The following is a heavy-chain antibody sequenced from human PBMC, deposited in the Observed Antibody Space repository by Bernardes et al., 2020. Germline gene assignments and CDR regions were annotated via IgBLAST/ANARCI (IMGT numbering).Heavy chain of an antibody. CDR1: GFTFSSYA. CDR2: ISGSGGST. J-gene: IGHJ3*02. V-gene: IGHV3-23*01. D-gene: IGHD2-2*02. CDR3: AKDAGYCSSTSCYTRGYSYANDAFDI. Sequence: GSLRLSCAASGFTFSSYAISWVRQAPGKGLEWVSAISGSGGSTYYADSVKGRFTISRDNSKNTLYLQMNSLRAEDTAVYYCAKDAGYCSSTSCYTRGYSYANDAFDIWGQGTMVTVSS.